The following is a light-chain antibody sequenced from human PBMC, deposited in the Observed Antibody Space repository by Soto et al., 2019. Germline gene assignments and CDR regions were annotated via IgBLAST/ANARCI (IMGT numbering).Light chain of an antibody. CDR3: QQRRTWPLT. CDR1: QSVSNY. Sequence: EIVLTQTPVTLSLSPGERATLSCRASQSVSNYLGWYQQKPGQAPRLLIYDASTRATGIPARFSGSGSGTDFTLTISSLEPEDCAVYFCQQRRTWPLTFGRGTTVDIK. V-gene: IGKV3-11*01. CDR2: DAS. J-gene: IGKJ3*01.